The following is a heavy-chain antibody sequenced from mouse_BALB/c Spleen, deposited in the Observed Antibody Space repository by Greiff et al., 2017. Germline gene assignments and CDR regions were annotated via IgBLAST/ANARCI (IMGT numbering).Heavy chain of an antibody. D-gene: IGHD1-1*01. CDR1: GFTLTGYG. CDR3: ARVYYYGSSYYFDY. V-gene: IGHV2-6-7*01. J-gene: IGHJ2*01. CDR2: IWGDGST. Sequence: VQLQQSGPGLVAPSQSLYITCTASGFTLTGYGVNWVRQPPGKGLEWLGLIWGDGSTDYYSALKSRLSISKDYSKSHVFLKMNRMQTDDTARYYCARVYYYGSSYYFDYWGQGTTVTVSS.